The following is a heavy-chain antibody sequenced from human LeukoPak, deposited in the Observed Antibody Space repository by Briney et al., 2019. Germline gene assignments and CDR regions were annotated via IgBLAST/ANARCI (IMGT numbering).Heavy chain of an antibody. CDR3: ARGAAGYSYG. CDR2: INYSGST. V-gene: IGHV4-59*01. D-gene: IGHD5-18*01. Sequence: KPSETLSLTCTVSGGSISSYYWSWIRQPPGKGLEWIGHINYSGSTNYNPSLKSRVTISIDTSKNQFSLRLSSVTAADTAVYYCARGAAGYSYGWGQGTLVTVSS. CDR1: GGSISSYY. J-gene: IGHJ4*02.